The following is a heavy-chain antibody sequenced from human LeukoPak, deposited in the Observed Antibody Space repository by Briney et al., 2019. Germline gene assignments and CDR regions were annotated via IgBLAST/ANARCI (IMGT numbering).Heavy chain of an antibody. Sequence: GESLKISCKGSGYSFTNYWIGWVRQMPGKGLEWMGRIDPSDSYTNYSPSFQGHVTISADKSISTAYLQWSSLKASDTAIYYCARLISLAGIPDYWGQGTLVTVSS. V-gene: IGHV5-10-1*01. D-gene: IGHD6-19*01. J-gene: IGHJ4*02. CDR1: GYSFTNYW. CDR2: IDPSDSYT. CDR3: ARLISLAGIPDY.